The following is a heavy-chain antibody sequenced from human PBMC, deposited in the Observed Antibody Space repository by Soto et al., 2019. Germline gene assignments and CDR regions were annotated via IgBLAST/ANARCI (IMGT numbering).Heavy chain of an antibody. V-gene: IGHV4-59*08. CDR1: VDSLTNYY. CDR2: IYYIGST. J-gene: IGHJ5*02. CDR3: ARFGRYFDP. D-gene: IGHD1-1*01. Sequence: PSETLSLTCTVSVDSLTNYYWSWIRQPPGKGLEWIGSIYYIGSTNYNPSLKSRVTISVDTSENQFSLKLTSVTAADTAIYYCARFGRYFDPWGKGTLVTVSS.